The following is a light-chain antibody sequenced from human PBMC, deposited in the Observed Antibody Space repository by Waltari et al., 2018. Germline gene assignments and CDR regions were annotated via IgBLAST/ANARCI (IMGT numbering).Light chain of an antibody. V-gene: IGLV2-8*01. CDR2: EVD. J-gene: IGLJ2*01. CDR1: SSAIGAYKS. Sequence: QSALTQPPSASGSPGQTVIISCTGTSSAIGAYKSVSWYQQIPGRAPALIIYEVDRRPPGVPDRFSGSKSGNTASLTVSGLQTEDEGDYYCSSYAGSNKLIFGGVTKLTVL. CDR3: SSYAGSNKLI.